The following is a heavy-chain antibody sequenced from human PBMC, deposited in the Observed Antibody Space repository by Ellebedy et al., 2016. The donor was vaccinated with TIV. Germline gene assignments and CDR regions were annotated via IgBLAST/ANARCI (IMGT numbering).Heavy chain of an antibody. J-gene: IGHJ4*02. Sequence: GGSLRLSXAASGFTFDDYAMHWVRQAPGKGLEWVSGISWNSGSIGYVDSVKGRFTISRDNAKNSLYLQMNSLRAEDTALYYCAEARDYGDPIDYWGQGTLVTVSS. CDR3: AEARDYGDPIDY. D-gene: IGHD4-17*01. CDR1: GFTFDDYA. V-gene: IGHV3-9*01. CDR2: ISWNSGSI.